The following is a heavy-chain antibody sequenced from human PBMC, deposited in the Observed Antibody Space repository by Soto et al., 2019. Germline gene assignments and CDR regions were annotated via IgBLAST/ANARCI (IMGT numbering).Heavy chain of an antibody. V-gene: IGHV1-69*13. J-gene: IGHJ6*02. Sequence: SVKGSCKASGGTFSSYAISWVRQAPGQGLEWMGGIIPIFGTANYAQKFQGRVTITADESTSTAYMELSSLRSEDTAVYYCARGAVVPAALPDDYYYYGMDVWGQGTTVTVSS. CDR1: GGTFSSYA. CDR2: IIPIFGTA. D-gene: IGHD2-2*01. CDR3: ARGAVVPAALPDDYYYYGMDV.